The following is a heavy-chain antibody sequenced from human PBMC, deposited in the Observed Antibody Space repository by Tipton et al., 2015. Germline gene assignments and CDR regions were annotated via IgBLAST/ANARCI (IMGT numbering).Heavy chain of an antibody. D-gene: IGHD3-10*01. CDR2: IKSKTDGGTT. J-gene: IGHJ4*02. CDR1: GFTFSDYY. V-gene: IGHV3-15*01. CDR3: TTDLQGVLWFGELVFLDY. Sequence: SLRLSCAASGFTFSDYYMSWIRQAPGKGLEWVGHIKSKTDGGTTDYAAPVKGRFTISRDDSKNTLYLQMNSLKTEDTAVYYCTTDLQGVLWFGELVFLDYWGQGTLVTVSS.